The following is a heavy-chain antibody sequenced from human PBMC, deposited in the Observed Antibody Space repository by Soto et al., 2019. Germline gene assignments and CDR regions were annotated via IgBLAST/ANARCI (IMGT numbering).Heavy chain of an antibody. D-gene: IGHD3-9*01. CDR2: IIPILGIA. J-gene: IGHJ6*02. CDR1: GGTFSSYA. Sequence: ASVKVSCKASGGTFSSYAISWVRQAPGQGLEWMGGIIPILGIANYAQKFQGRVTITADKSTSTAYMELSSLRSEDTAVYYCARRTQLRYFDWLFPYGMDVWGQGTTVTVSS. V-gene: IGHV1-69*10. CDR3: ARRTQLRYFDWLFPYGMDV.